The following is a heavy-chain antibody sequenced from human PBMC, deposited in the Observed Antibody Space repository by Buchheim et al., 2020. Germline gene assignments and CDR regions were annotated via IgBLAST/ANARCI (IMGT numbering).Heavy chain of an antibody. V-gene: IGHV4-59*01. CDR2: IYYSGST. Sequence: QVQLQESGPGLVKPSETLSLTCTVPGGSISSYYWSWIRQPPGKGLEWIGYIYYSGSTNYNPSLKSRVTISVDTSKNQFSLKLSSVTAADTAVYYCARGDNDFWSGYLFDYWGQGTL. CDR1: GGSISSYY. CDR3: ARGDNDFWSGYLFDY. D-gene: IGHD3-3*01. J-gene: IGHJ4*02.